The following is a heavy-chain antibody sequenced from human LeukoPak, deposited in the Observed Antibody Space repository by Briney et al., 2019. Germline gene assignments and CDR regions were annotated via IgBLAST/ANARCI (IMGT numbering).Heavy chain of an antibody. Sequence: GGSLRLSCATSGFTLTNYAMHWVRQAPGKGLEWVAVISYDGSNKYYADSVKGRFTISRDNSKNTLYLQMNSLRAEDTAVYYCARVQGSFDYWGQGTLVTVSS. CDR1: GFTLTNYA. V-gene: IGHV3-30-3*01. CDR2: ISYDGSNK. J-gene: IGHJ4*02. D-gene: IGHD3-10*01. CDR3: ARVQGSFDY.